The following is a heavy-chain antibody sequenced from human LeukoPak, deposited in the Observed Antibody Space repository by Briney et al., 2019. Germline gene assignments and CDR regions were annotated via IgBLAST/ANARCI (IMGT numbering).Heavy chain of an antibody. V-gene: IGHV3-23*01. CDR3: AKAGPGVRGSSGYDRFDY. D-gene: IGHD5-12*01. Sequence: GGSLRPSCAPSGFTFSNAWVSWVRQAPGKGLEGVSAISGSGGSTYYADAVKGRFTISRDNSKNTLYLQMNSLRAEATAVYYCAKAGPGVRGSSGYDRFDYWGQGTLVTVSS. CDR2: ISGSGGST. J-gene: IGHJ4*02. CDR1: GFTFSNAW.